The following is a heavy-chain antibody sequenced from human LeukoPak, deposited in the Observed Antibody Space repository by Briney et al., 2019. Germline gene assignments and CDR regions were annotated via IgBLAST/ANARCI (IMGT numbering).Heavy chain of an antibody. CDR1: GFTFSSYW. CDR3: ARGPSFYDSSAYIY. J-gene: IGHJ4*02. Sequence: GGSLRLSCAVSGFTFSSYWMPWVRQAPGKGLVWVSRINSDGSTTSYADSVKGRFTISRDNAKNTLYLQVNSLRAEDTAVYYCARGPSFYDSSAYIYWGQGTLVTVSS. V-gene: IGHV3-74*01. CDR2: INSDGSTT. D-gene: IGHD3-22*01.